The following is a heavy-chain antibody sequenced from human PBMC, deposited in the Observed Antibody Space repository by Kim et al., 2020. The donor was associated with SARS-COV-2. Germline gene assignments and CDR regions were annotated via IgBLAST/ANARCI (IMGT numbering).Heavy chain of an antibody. V-gene: IGHV4-31*03. D-gene: IGHD3-3*01. Sequence: SETLSLTCTVSGGSISSGGYYWSWIRQHPGKGLEWIGYIYYSGSTYYNPSLKSRVTISVDTSKNQFSLKLSSVTAADTAVYYCARAASTFFGVVNHFDYWGRRPVVIVP. CDR2: IYYSGST. CDR1: GGSISSGGYY. CDR3: ARAASTFFGVVNHFDY. J-gene: IGHJ4*02.